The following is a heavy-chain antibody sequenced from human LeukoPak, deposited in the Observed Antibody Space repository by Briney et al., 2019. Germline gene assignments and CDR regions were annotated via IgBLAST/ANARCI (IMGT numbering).Heavy chain of an antibody. D-gene: IGHD6-13*01. CDR3: AREVAAPGTGGLSWFDP. J-gene: IGHJ5*02. Sequence: PSETLSLTCTVSGGSIGSYYWSWIRQPPGKGLEWIGYIYSSGSTNYNPSLKSRVTISLDTSKNQFSLKLSFVTAADTAVYYCAREVAAPGTGGLSWFDPWGQGTLVTVSS. V-gene: IGHV4-59*01. CDR2: IYSSGST. CDR1: GGSIGSYY.